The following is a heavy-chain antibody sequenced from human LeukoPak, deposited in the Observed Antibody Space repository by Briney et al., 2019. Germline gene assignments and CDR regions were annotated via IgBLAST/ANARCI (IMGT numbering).Heavy chain of an antibody. V-gene: IGHV1-18*01. J-gene: IGHJ4*02. CDR1: GYNFTNYG. D-gene: IGHD2-15*01. Sequence: ASVKVSCKGSGYNFTNYGISWVRQAPGQGLEWMGWISAYNGNTNYAQKFQGRVTMTTDTSTSTTYVELRSLRPDDTAVYYCARDCSGGSCSSWWGQGTLVTVSS. CDR2: ISAYNGNT. CDR3: ARDCSGGSCSSW.